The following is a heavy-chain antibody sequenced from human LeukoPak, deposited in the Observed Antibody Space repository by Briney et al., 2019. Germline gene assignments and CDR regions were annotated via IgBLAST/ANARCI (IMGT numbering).Heavy chain of an antibody. D-gene: IGHD4-17*01. Sequence: SQTLSLTCTVSGGSISSGDYYWGWIRQPPGKGLEWIGYIYYTWSTYYNPSLKSRLTISVDTSKNQFSLKLSSVTAADTAVYYCARSEPIYGDYVVDYWGQGTLVTVSS. CDR3: ARSEPIYGDYVVDY. CDR1: GGSISSGDYY. V-gene: IGHV4-30-4*08. J-gene: IGHJ4*02. CDR2: IYYTWST.